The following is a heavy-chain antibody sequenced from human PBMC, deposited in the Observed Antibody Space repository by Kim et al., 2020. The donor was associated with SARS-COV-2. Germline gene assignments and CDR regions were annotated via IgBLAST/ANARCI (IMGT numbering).Heavy chain of an antibody. Sequence: YADSVKGRFTISRHNSKNTLYLQMNSLRAEDTAVYYCARFENYYYGMDVWGQGTTVTVSS. J-gene: IGHJ6*02. D-gene: IGHD3-10*01. V-gene: IGHV3-53*04. CDR3: ARFENYYYGMDV.